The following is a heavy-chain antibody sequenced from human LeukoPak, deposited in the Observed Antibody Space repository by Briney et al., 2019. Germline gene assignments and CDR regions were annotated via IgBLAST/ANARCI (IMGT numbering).Heavy chain of an antibody. V-gene: IGHV3-30*02. Sequence: GGSLRLSCAASGFTFSSYGMHWVRQAPGKGLEWVAFIRYDGSNKYYADSVKGRFTISRDNSKNTLYLQMNSLRAEDTAVYYCAKDLRREYYDFWSGLDYYYMDVWGKGTTVTVSS. J-gene: IGHJ6*03. CDR1: GFTFSSYG. D-gene: IGHD3-3*01. CDR3: AKDLRREYYDFWSGLDYYYMDV. CDR2: IRYDGSNK.